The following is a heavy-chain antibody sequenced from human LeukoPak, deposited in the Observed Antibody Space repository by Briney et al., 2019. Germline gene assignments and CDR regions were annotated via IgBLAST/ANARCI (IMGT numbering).Heavy chain of an antibody. D-gene: IGHD3/OR15-3a*01. V-gene: IGHV4-38-2*01. CDR3: ARKSLDLHYFDY. CDR1: GYSISSGYY. Sequence: SETLSLTCAVSGYSISSGYYWGWIRQPPGKGLEWIGSIYHSGSTYYNPSLKSRVTISVDTSKNQFSLKLSSVTAADTAVYYCARKSLDLHYFDYWGQGTLVTVSS. CDR2: IYHSGST. J-gene: IGHJ4*02.